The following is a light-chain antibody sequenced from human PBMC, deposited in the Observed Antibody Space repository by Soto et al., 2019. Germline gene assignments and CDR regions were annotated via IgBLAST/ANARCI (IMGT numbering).Light chain of an antibody. CDR2: EVS. Sequence: QSVLTQPASVSGSPGQSMTISCTGTSRDVGNYKYVSWYQQHPGKAPKLMIYEVSNRPSGVSNRFSGSKSGNTASLTISGLQAEDETDYYCFSYTSSGTYVFGTGTKVTVL. J-gene: IGLJ1*01. V-gene: IGLV2-14*01. CDR3: FSYTSSGTYV. CDR1: SRDVGNYKY.